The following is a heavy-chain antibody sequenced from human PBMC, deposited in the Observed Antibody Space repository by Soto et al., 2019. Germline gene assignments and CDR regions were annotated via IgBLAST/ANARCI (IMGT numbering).Heavy chain of an antibody. CDR3: ASIWFGDFDY. CDR1: GGSISSSSYY. J-gene: IGHJ4*01. D-gene: IGHD3-10*01. V-gene: IGHV4-39*01. Sequence: SETLSLTCTVSGGSISSSSYYWGWIRQPPGKGLEWIGSIYYSGSTYYNPSLKSRVTISVDTSKNQFSLKLSSVTAADTAVYYCASIWFGDFDYWGHGTLVTVSS. CDR2: IYYSGST.